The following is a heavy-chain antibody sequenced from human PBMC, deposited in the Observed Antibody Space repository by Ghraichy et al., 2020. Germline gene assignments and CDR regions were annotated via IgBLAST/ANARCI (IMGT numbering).Heavy chain of an antibody. Sequence: GGSLTLSCVGSGFTFGSYSMNWVRQSPGKGLEWVSYITSSSSFISYADSVKGRFTISRDNAQNSLFLQMNSLRDEDTGVYYCARGSTVVRFYYYAGMDVWGQGTTVTVSS. CDR3: ARGSTVVRFYYYAGMDV. D-gene: IGHD2-21*01. V-gene: IGHV3-48*02. CDR2: ITSSSSFI. CDR1: GFTFGSYS. J-gene: IGHJ6*02.